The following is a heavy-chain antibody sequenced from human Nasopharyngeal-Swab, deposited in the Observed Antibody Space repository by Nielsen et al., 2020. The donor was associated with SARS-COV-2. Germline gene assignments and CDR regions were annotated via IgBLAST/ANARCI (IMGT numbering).Heavy chain of an antibody. CDR3: TRGDGALTYFDY. CDR2: ISGSGSTL. J-gene: IGHJ4*02. V-gene: IGHV3-48*02. CDR1: GFTFSDHS. Sequence: GSLKISCAASGFTFSDHSMIWVRQAPGQGLEWVSYISGSGSTLYYADSVKGRITVSRDNAKSSVYRQMSSLRDEDTAVYYCTRGDGALTYFDYWGQGTLVSVSS. D-gene: IGHD4-17*01.